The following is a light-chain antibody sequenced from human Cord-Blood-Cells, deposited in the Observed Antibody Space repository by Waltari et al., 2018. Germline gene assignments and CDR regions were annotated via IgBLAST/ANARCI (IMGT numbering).Light chain of an antibody. CDR2: WAS. V-gene: IGKV4-1*01. J-gene: IGKJ2*01. Sequence: DIVMTQSPDSLAVSLGERATINCKSSQSVLYSSNNKNYLAWYQQKPGQPPKLLIYWASTRESGVPDRFSGSGSGTDFTLNISGLQAEDVAVYYCQQYYSTHTFGQGTKLEIK. CDR3: QQYYSTHT. CDR1: QSVLYSSNNKNY.